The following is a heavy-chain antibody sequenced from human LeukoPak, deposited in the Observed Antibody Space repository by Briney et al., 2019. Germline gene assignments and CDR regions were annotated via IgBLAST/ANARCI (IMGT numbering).Heavy chain of an antibody. Sequence: SETLSFTCTVSGGSISSGSYYWSWIRQPAGKGLEWIGRIYTSGSTNYNPSLKSRVTISVDTSKNQFSLNLNSVTAADAAVYFCARQGYVLNGGAFDFWGQGTMVTVSS. CDR3: ARQGYVLNGGAFDF. J-gene: IGHJ3*01. CDR1: GGSISSGSYY. CDR2: IYTSGST. D-gene: IGHD6-13*01. V-gene: IGHV4-61*02.